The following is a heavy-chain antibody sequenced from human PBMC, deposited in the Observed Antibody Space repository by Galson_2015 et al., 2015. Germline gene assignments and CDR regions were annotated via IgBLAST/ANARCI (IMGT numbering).Heavy chain of an antibody. V-gene: IGHV5-51*03. CDR2: IYPGDSDT. CDR1: GYSFTSYW. CDR3: ARRRRVLRFLEWLPYFDY. D-gene: IGHD3-3*01. Sequence: QSGAEVKKPGESLKISCKGSGYSFTSYWIGWVRQMPGRGLEWMGIIYPGDSDTRYSPSFQGQVTISADKSISTAYLQWSSLKASDTAMYYCARRRRVLRFLEWLPYFDYWGQGTLVTVSS. J-gene: IGHJ4*02.